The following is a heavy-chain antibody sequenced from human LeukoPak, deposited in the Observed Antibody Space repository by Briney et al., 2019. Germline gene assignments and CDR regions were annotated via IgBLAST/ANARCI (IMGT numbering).Heavy chain of an antibody. D-gene: IGHD5-18*01. CDR2: ISVGGTIT. J-gene: IGHJ5*02. Sequence: PGGSLRLSCAVTGFSVSSYEMNWLRQAPGKGLEWLSHISVGGTITYYADSVKGRFAISRDTANNSLYLQLNSLRVEDSGVFCARGGYGANSQLDTWGQGTGVTVSS. CDR1: GFSVSSYE. V-gene: IGHV3-48*03. CDR3: ARGGYGANSQLDT.